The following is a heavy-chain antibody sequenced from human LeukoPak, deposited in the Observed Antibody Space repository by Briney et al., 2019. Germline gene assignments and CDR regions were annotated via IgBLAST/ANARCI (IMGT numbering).Heavy chain of an antibody. V-gene: IGHV1-2*02. CDR2: TNPNSGGT. Sequence: GASVKVSCKASGYTFTGYYMHWVRQAPGQGLEWMGWTNPNSGGTNYAQKFQGRVTMTRDTSISTAYMELSRLRSDDTAVYYCARDVSGAWAYSSSWYYFAYWGQGTLVTVSS. CDR3: ARDVSGAWAYSSSWYYFAY. J-gene: IGHJ4*02. CDR1: GYTFTGYY. D-gene: IGHD6-13*01.